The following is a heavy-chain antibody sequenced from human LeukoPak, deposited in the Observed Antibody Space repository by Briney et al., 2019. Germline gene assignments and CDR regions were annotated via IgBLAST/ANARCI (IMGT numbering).Heavy chain of an antibody. CDR3: ARDGGGSGWLTLTPYFDY. V-gene: IGHV1-3*01. Sequence: ASVKVSCKASGYTFTSYAMHWVRQAPGQRLEWMGWINAGNGNTKYSQKFQGRVTITRDTSASTAYMELSSLRSEDTAVYYCARDGGGSGWLTLTPYFDYWGQGTLVTVSS. CDR1: GYTFTSYA. D-gene: IGHD6-19*01. J-gene: IGHJ4*02. CDR2: INAGNGNT.